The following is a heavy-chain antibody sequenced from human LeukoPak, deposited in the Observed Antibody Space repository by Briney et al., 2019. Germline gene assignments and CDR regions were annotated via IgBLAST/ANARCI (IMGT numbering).Heavy chain of an antibody. J-gene: IGHJ1*01. D-gene: IGHD6-19*01. Sequence: GGSLRLSCAASGFTFSSYWMHWVRQAPGKGLVWVSRTNSDVSSTNYADSVKGRFTISRDNAKKTLYLQMNSLRAEDTAVYYCARGGKIALAGTRSPQYFQHWGQGTLVTVSS. CDR2: TNSDVSST. CDR1: GFTFSSYW. CDR3: ARGGKIALAGTRSPQYFQH. V-gene: IGHV3-74*01.